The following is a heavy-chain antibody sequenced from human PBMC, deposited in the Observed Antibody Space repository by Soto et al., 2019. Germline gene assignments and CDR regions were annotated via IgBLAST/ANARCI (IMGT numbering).Heavy chain of an antibody. Sequence: SETLSLTCIVSGASFSDANYYWVWIRQPPGEGLEWIGSFYYDGRTYYNASLKSRVTISRDNSKNTLYLQMNSLRAEDTAVYYCAKLWFGELLSDYWGQGTLVTVSS. D-gene: IGHD3-10*01. CDR3: AKLWFGELLSDY. CDR2: FYYDGRT. J-gene: IGHJ4*02. CDR1: GASFSDANYY. V-gene: IGHV4-39*01.